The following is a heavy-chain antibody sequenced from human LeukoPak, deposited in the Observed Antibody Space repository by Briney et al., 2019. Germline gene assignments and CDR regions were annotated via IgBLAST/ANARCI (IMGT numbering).Heavy chain of an antibody. Sequence: SETLSLTCSVSGGSISSSSYYWGWIRQPPEKGLEWIGSIYYTGGTNYNPSLKSRVTISVDTSKNQFSLKLSSVTAADTAVYYCARAAGYCSSTSCYKFFDYWGQGTLVTVSS. CDR1: GGSISSSSYY. V-gene: IGHV4-39*07. CDR2: IYYTGGT. J-gene: IGHJ4*02. CDR3: ARAAGYCSSTSCYKFFDY. D-gene: IGHD2-2*02.